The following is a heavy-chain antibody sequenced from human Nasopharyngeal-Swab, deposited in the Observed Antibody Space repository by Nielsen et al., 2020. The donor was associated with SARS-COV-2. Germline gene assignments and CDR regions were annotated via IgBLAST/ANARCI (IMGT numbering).Heavy chain of an antibody. D-gene: IGHD6-19*01. V-gene: IGHV3-9*01. J-gene: IGHJ4*02. CDR3: ATCPYSNGWYYDY. CDR2: ISWNSGSI. Sequence: WIRQPLGKGLEWVSGISWNSGSIGYAESVKGRFTVSRDNAKSSLYLQMTSLRAEDTALYYCATCPYSNGWYYDYWGQGTLVTVSS.